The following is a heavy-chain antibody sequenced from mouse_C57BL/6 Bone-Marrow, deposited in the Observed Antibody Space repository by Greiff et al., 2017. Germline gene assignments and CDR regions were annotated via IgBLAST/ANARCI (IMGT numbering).Heavy chain of an antibody. D-gene: IGHD2-4*01. CDR3: AGGLPYYFDY. J-gene: IGHJ2*01. CDR2: IDPNSGGT. CDR1: GYPFTSYW. V-gene: IGHV1-72*01. Sequence: VQLKQPGAELVKPGASVKLSCKASGYPFTSYWMHWVKPRPGRGLEWIGRIDPNSGGTKYNEKFKSKATLTVDQPSSTAYLQRSSLTSEDSAVYYCAGGLPYYFDYWGQGTTLTVSS.